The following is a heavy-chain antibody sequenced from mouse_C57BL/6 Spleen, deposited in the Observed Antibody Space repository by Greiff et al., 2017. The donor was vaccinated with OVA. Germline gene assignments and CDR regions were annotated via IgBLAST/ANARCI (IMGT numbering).Heavy chain of an antibody. CDR2: IDPANGNT. V-gene: IGHV14-3*01. Sequence: VQLQQSVAELVRPGASVKLSCTASGFNFKNSYMHWVKQRPEQGLEWIGRIDPANGNTKYAPKFQGKATITADTSSNTAYLQLSSLTSEDTAIYYCARSEACYWYFDVWGTGTTVTVSS. J-gene: IGHJ1*03. CDR3: ARSEACYWYFDV. CDR1: GFNFKNSY.